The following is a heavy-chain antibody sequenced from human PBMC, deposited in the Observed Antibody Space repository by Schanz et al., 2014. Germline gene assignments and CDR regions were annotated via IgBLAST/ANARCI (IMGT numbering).Heavy chain of an antibody. D-gene: IGHD3-10*01. V-gene: IGHV1-2*06. CDR3: AREGTVIRGLSGWFDP. Sequence: QVHLVQSGAEVHKPGASLKISCKASGYTFTDYHIHWVRQAPGQGLEYMGRINPNSGGTNFAQKFQGRVTMARDTSISSVYMELSRLRSDDTAVYYCAREGTVIRGLSGWFDPWGQGTLVTVSS. CDR2: INPNSGGT. CDR1: GYTFTDYH. J-gene: IGHJ5*02.